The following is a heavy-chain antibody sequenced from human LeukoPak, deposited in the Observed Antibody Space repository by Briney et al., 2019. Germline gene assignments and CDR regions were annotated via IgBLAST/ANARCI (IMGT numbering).Heavy chain of an antibody. V-gene: IGHV3-23*01. D-gene: IGHD2-15*01. J-gene: IGHJ4*02. CDR3: AKALGAMGGSLAD. CDR2: STHNGGNT. CDR1: GFNFNAYD. Sequence: PGGSLRLSCAASGFNFNAYDMSWVRQAPGKGLEWVSVSTHNGGNTYYAHSVKGRFTISRDNSRGTLHLQMNSLRADDTAVYYCAKALGAMGGSLADWGQGTPVTVSS.